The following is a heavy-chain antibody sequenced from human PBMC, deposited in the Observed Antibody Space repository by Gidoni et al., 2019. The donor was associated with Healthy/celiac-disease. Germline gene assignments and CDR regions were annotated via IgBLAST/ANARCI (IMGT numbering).Heavy chain of an antibody. D-gene: IGHD3-10*01. J-gene: IGHJ4*02. CDR2: FVPEDGET. V-gene: IGHV1-24*01. Sequence: QVQLVKSGAEVKKPGASVKVPCKVSGYTLTELSMHWVRQAPGKGLEWIGGFVPEDGETIYAQKFQCRVTMTEDTSTDTAYMELSSLRSEDTAVYYCATGKGWFGEFFPLDYWGQGTLVTVSS. CDR3: ATGKGWFGEFFPLDY. CDR1: GYTLTELS.